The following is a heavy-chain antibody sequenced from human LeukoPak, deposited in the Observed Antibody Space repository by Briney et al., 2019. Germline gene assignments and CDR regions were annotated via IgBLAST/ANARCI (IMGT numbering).Heavy chain of an antibody. Sequence: GASVKVSCKASGYSFTGYYMHWVRQAPGQGLEWMGWINPNSGDTKYAQKFQGRVTMTWDTSISTAYMELTRLRSDDTAVYYCARGGLRVMVYRLYYMDVWGKGTTVTVSS. D-gene: IGHD2-8*01. CDR2: INPNSGDT. CDR3: ARGGLRVMVYRLYYMDV. CDR1: GYSFTGYY. J-gene: IGHJ6*03. V-gene: IGHV1-2*02.